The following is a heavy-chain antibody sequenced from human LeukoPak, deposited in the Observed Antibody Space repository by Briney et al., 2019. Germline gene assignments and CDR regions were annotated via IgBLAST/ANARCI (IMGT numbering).Heavy chain of an antibody. CDR3: ARVNYDFRSGYSDY. CDR1: GFTFDDYG. D-gene: IGHD3-3*01. Sequence: PGGSLRLSCAASGFTFDDYGMSWVRQAPGKGLEWVSGINWNGGSTGYADSVKGRFTISRDNAKNSLYLQMNSLRAEDTALYYCARVNYDFRSGYSDYWGQGTLVTVSS. J-gene: IGHJ4*02. V-gene: IGHV3-20*04. CDR2: INWNGGST.